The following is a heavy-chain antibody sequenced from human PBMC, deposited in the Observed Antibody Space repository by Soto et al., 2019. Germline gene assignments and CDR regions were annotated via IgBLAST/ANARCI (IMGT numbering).Heavy chain of an antibody. D-gene: IGHD6-13*01. V-gene: IGHV3-30-3*01. J-gene: IGHJ6*02. Sequence: GGSLRLSCAASGFTFSSYAMHWVRQAPGKGLEWVAVISYDGSNKYYADSVKCLCTISRDNSKNTLYLQMNSLRAEDTAVYYCARVSTGYSSSWFSPTRGVDVWGQGTTVTLAS. CDR3: ARVSTGYSSSWFSPTRGVDV. CDR2: ISYDGSNK. CDR1: GFTFSSYA.